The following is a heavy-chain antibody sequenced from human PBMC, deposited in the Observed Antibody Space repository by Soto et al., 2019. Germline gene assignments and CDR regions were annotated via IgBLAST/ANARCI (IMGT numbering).Heavy chain of an antibody. J-gene: IGHJ6*02. D-gene: IGHD3-22*01. CDR2: IYHSGST. CDR1: GGSISSGGYS. V-gene: IGHV4-30-2*01. CDR3: ARGGGALDSSGYYIPYYYYGMDV. Sequence: NPSETLSLTCAVSGGSISSGGYSWSWIRQPPGKGLEWIGYIYHSGSTYYNPSLKSRVTISVDRSKNQFSLKLSSVTAADTAVYYCARGGGALDSSGYYIPYYYYGMDVWGQGTTVTVSS.